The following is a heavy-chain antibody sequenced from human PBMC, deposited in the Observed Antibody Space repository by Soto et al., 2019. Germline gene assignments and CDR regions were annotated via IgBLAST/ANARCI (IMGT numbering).Heavy chain of an antibody. CDR1: GGSISSGGYY. CDR2: IYYSGST. J-gene: IGHJ6*02. Sequence: QVQLQESGPGLVKPSQTLSLTCTVSGGSISSGGYYWSWIRQHPGKGLEWIGYIYYSGSTYYNPSLVRRVKISVDTAKNQFSLKLSSVTAADTAVYDCAASCVACGGFNYYGMDVWGQGTTVTVSS. V-gene: IGHV4-31*03. CDR3: AASCVACGGFNYYGMDV. D-gene: IGHD2-15*01.